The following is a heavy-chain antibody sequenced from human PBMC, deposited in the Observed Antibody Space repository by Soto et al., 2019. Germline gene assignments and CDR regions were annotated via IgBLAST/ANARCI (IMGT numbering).Heavy chain of an antibody. D-gene: IGHD3-22*01. V-gene: IGHV3-30*18. CDR2: ISYDGSNK. CDR1: GFTFSSYG. Sequence: QVQLVASGGGVVQPGRSLRLSCAASGFTFSSYGMHWVRQAPGKGLEWVAVISYDGSNKYYADSVKGRFTSSRDNPKNTLYLQMNSLIDEDTAVYYCSKDNLPDYYDSTGFDYWGQGTLVTVSP. CDR3: SKDNLPDYYDSTGFDY. J-gene: IGHJ4*02.